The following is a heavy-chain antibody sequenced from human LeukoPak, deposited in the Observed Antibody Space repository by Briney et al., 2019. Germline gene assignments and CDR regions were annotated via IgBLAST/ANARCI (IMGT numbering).Heavy chain of an antibody. CDR3: ATYRPASIAARRYFDY. J-gene: IGHJ4*02. D-gene: IGHD6-6*01. Sequence: SETLSLTCTVSGGSISSHYWSWIRQPPGKGLEWIGYIYYSGSTNYNPSLKSRVTISVDTSKNQFSLKLSSVTAADTAVYYCATYRPASIAARRYFDYWGQGTLVTVSS. V-gene: IGHV4-59*11. CDR1: GGSISSHY. CDR2: IYYSGST.